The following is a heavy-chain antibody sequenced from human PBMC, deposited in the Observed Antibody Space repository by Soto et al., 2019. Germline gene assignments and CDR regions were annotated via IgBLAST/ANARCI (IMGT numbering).Heavy chain of an antibody. Sequence: ASVKVSCKASGYTFTTYDISWGRQAPGQGLEWMGRISTYNGNTNYPQSLQGRLTMTTDTSTTTAYMELRSLRSDDTAVYYCARDPYHVLMVNAPNLYGMDVWGQGTTVTVSS. CDR3: ARDPYHVLMVNAPNLYGMDV. D-gene: IGHD2-8*01. V-gene: IGHV1-18*01. CDR1: GYTFTTYD. CDR2: ISTYNGNT. J-gene: IGHJ6*02.